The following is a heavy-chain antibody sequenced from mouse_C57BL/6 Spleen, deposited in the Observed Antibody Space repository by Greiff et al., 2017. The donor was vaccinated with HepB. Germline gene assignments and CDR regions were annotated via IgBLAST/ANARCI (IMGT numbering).Heavy chain of an antibody. D-gene: IGHD2-2*01. CDR1: GYTFTDYN. CDR2: INPNNGGT. V-gene: IGHV1-18*01. CDR3: ARPTDYGYVGYFDV. J-gene: IGHJ1*03. Sequence: EVQLQQSGPELVKPGASVKIPCKASGYTFTDYNMDWVKQSHGKSLEWIGDINPNNGGTIYNQKFKGKATLTVDKSSSTAYMELRSLTSEDTAVYYCARPTDYGYVGYFDVWGTGTTVTVSS.